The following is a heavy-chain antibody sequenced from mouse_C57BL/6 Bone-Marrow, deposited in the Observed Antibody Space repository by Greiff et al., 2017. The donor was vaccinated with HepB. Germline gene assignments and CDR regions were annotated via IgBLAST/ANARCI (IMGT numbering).Heavy chain of an antibody. CDR2: INPSNGGT. V-gene: IGHV1-53*01. D-gene: IGHD2-3*01. J-gene: IGHJ2*01. Sequence: QLQQPGTELVKPGASVKLSCKASGYTFPSYWMHWVKQRPGQGLEWIGNINPSNGGTNYNEKFKSKATLTVDKSSSTAYMQLSSLTSEDSAVYYCARFLACGYYGLGYWGQGTTLTVSS. CDR1: GYTFPSYW. CDR3: ARFLACGYYGLGY.